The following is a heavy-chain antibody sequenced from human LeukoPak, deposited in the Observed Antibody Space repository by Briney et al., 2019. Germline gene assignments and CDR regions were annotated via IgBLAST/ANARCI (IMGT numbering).Heavy chain of an antibody. D-gene: IGHD3-22*01. CDR3: VRESYVTMIIGDY. J-gene: IGHJ4*02. CDR2: IYSGGST. Sequence: GGSPRLSCAASGFTVSTNYMSWVRQAPGKGLEWVSVIYSGGSTFYADSVKGRFTISRDNSKNKLHLQMNSLRVEDTAVYYCVRESYVTMIIGDYWGQGTLVTVSS. CDR1: GFTVSTNY. V-gene: IGHV3-66*01.